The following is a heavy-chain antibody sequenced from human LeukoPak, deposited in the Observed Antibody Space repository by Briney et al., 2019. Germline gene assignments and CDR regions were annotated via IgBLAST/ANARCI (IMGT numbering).Heavy chain of an antibody. CDR1: GYSFTSYW. CDR3: ASPPTRECSSISCPLSY. J-gene: IGHJ4*02. CDR2: IYPGDSDT. V-gene: IGHV5-51*01. Sequence: GESLKISCKGSGYSFTSYWIAWVRQMPGKGLEWMGIIYPGDSDTRYSPSFQGQVTISVDKSASAAYPQWSSLKASDTAMYYCASPPTRECSSISCPLSYWGQGTLVTVSS. D-gene: IGHD2-2*01.